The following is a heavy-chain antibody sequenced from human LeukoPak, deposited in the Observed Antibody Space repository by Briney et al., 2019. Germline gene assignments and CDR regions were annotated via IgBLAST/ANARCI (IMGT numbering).Heavy chain of an antibody. CDR3: ARLHSSTLDY. D-gene: IGHD6-13*01. V-gene: IGHV3-11*03. CDR2: IRSSYT. CDR1: GFTFSDYY. J-gene: IGHJ4*02. Sequence: KPGGSLRLSCVASGFTFSDYYMSWIRQAPGKGLEWVSYIRSSYTNYADSMKGRFTISRDIAKNSLYLQMNSLRAEDTAVYYCARLHSSTLDYWGQGTLVTVSS.